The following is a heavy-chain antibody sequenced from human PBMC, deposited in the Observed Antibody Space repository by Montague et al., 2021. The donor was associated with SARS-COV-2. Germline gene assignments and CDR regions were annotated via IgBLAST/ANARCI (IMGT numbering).Heavy chain of an antibody. J-gene: IGHJ4*02. D-gene: IGHD3-22*01. CDR1: GASISSCHW. V-gene: IGHV4-4*02. CDR2: IYHSGCT. CDR3: ARGCYYDSDGHYFFDY. Sequence: SETLSLTCAVSGASISSCHWWPWVRHPPGTGLAWIGDIYHSGCTHYHPSLTSRVTISVDKARNHFSHRLSSVTVADTAVNYCARGCYYDSDGHYFFDYWGQGTLVSVAS.